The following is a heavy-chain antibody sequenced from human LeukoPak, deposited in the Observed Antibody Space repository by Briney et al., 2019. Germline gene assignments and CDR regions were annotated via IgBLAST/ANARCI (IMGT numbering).Heavy chain of an antibody. D-gene: IGHD3-9*01. CDR3: ARGSSYYDILTGYYPFNY. CDR2: MNPNSGNT. Sequence: ASVKVSCKASGYTFTSYDINWVRQATGQGLEWMGWMNPNSGNTGYAQKFQGRVTMTRNTSISTAYMELSSLRSEDTAVYYCARGSSYYDILTGYYPFNYWGQGTLVTVSS. V-gene: IGHV1-8*01. J-gene: IGHJ4*02. CDR1: GYTFTSYD.